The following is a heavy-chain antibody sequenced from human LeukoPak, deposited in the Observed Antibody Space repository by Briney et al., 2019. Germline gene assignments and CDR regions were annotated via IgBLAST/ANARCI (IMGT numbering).Heavy chain of an antibody. CDR3: ARSRGTNWFDP. CDR1: GFTFSSYW. J-gene: IGHJ5*02. Sequence: GGSLRLSCAASGFTFSSYWMHWVRQAPGKGLVWVSRINSDGSSTSYADSVKGRFTISRDNAKNTLYMQMNSLRAEDTAVYYCARSRGTNWFDPWGQGTLVTVSS. V-gene: IGHV3-74*01. CDR2: INSDGSST. D-gene: IGHD6-19*01.